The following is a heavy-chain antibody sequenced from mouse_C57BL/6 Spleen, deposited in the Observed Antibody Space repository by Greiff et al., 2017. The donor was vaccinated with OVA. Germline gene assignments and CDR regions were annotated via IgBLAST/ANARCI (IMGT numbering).Heavy chain of an antibody. CDR1: GYTFTSYW. CDR3: ARDYYGSRNYFDY. Sequence: VQLQQPGAELVRPGTSVKLSCKASGYTFTSYWMHWVKQRPGQGLEWIGVIDPSDSYTNYNQKFKGKATLTVDTSSSTAYMQLSSLTSEDSAVYYCARDYYGSRNYFDYWGQGTTLTVSS. J-gene: IGHJ2*01. CDR2: IDPSDSYT. D-gene: IGHD1-1*01. V-gene: IGHV1-59*01.